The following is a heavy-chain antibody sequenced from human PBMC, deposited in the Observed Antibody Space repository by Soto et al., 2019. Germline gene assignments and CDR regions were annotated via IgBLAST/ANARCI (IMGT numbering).Heavy chain of an antibody. J-gene: IGHJ6*02. V-gene: IGHV4-30-4*01. CDR2: IYYTGTT. CDR1: GGSITSGDFY. D-gene: IGHD2-2*01. CDR3: ARDEGGVVLPSLLFGLDV. Sequence: QLQESGPGLVKPSQTLSLTCTVSGGSITSGDFYWTWIRQPPGKGLEWIGYIYYTGTTYYNPSLENRVSISVDTTKNQFSLSLTSVTAADTAVYYCARDEGGVVLPSLLFGLDVWGQGTTITVSS.